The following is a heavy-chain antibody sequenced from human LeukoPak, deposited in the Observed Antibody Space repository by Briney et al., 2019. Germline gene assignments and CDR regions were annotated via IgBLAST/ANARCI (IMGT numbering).Heavy chain of an antibody. J-gene: IGHJ4*02. D-gene: IGHD3-9*01. CDR3: ARQEGGNYDLLTGYFDY. CDR1: GYIFTSYW. CDR2: IDPSDSST. V-gene: IGHV5-10-1*01. Sequence: GESLKISCKGSGYIFTSYWINWVRQMPGKGLEWMGRIDPSDSSTNYNPSFQGHVTFSTDKSISSAFLQWSTLMASDTAMYYCARQEGGNYDLLTGYFDYWGQGALVTVAS.